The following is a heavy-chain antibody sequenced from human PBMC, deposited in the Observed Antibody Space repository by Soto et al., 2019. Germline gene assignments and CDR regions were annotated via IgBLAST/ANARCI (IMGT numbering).Heavy chain of an antibody. J-gene: IGHJ2*01. CDR2: IIPIFGTA. V-gene: IGHV1-69*12. CDR3: ARVVTVVKSFHYWYFDL. Sequence: QVQLVQSGAEVKKPGSSVKVSCKASGGTFSSYAISWVRQAPGQGLVWMGGIIPIFGTANYAQKFQGRVTITADESTSTAYMELSSRRSEDTAVYYCARVVTVVKSFHYWYFDLWGRGTLVTVSS. CDR1: GGTFSSYA. D-gene: IGHD2-15*01.